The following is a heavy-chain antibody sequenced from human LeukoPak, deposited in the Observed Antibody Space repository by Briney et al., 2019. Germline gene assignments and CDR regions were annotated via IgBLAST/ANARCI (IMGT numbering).Heavy chain of an antibody. CDR1: GFTFSSYA. CDR2: ISYDGSNK. D-gene: IGHD5-12*01. J-gene: IGHJ4*02. V-gene: IGHV3-30-3*01. CDR3: ARALTDIVATTPPDY. Sequence: GGSLRLSCAASGFTFSSYAMHWVRQAPGKGLEWVAVISYDGSNKYYADSVKGRFTISRDNSKNTLYLQMNSLRAEDTAVYYCARALTDIVATTPPDYWGQGTLVTVSS.